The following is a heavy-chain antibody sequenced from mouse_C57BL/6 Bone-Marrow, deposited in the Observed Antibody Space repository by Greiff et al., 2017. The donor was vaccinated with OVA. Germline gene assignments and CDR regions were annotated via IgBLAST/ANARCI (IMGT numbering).Heavy chain of an antibody. CDR3: TTYDWAYYAMDY. CDR2: IDPEDGDT. J-gene: IGHJ4*01. D-gene: IGHD2-4*01. CDR1: GFNIKDYY. V-gene: IGHV14-1*01. Sequence: EVQLQQSGAELVRPGASVKLSCTASGFNIKDYYMHWVKQRPEQGLEWIGRIDPEDGDTEYAPKFQGKATMTADTSSNTAYLQLSSLTSEDTAVYYCTTYDWAYYAMDYWGHGTSVTVSS.